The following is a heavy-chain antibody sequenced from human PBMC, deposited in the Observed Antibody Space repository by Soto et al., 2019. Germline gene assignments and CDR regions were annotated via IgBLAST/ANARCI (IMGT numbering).Heavy chain of an antibody. Sequence: GGSLRLSCAASGFTFSSYWMSWVRQAPGKGLEWVANIKQDGSEKYYVDSVKGRFTISRDNAKNSLYLQMNSLRAEDTAVYYCAREPLGIAALHWFVPWGPGTLVTVS. D-gene: IGHD6-13*01. CDR3: AREPLGIAALHWFVP. V-gene: IGHV3-7*01. J-gene: IGHJ5*02. CDR2: IKQDGSEK. CDR1: GFTFSSYW.